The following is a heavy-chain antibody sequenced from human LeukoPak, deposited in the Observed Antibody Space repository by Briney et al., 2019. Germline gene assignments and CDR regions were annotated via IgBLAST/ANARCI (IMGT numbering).Heavy chain of an antibody. CDR2: IKQDGSEK. D-gene: IGHD3-3*01. J-gene: IGHJ4*02. CDR3: AGGSRNVLRFLEWLYQFDY. Sequence: GGSLRLSCAASGFTFSSYGMHWVRQAPGKGLEWVANIKQDGSEKYYVDSVKGRFTISRDNAKNSLYLQMNSLRAEDTAVYYCAGGSRNVLRFLEWLYQFDYWGQGTLVTVSS. V-gene: IGHV3-7*01. CDR1: GFTFSSYG.